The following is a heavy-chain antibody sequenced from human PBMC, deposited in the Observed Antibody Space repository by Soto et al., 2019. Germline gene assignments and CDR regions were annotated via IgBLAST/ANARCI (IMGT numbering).Heavy chain of an antibody. Sequence: SETLSLTCTVSGGSISSGGYYWSWIRQHPGKGLEWIGYIYYSGSTYYNPSLKSRVTISVDTSKNQFSLKLSSVTAADTAVYYCARTIRGYSYGLFDYWGQGTLVTVSS. V-gene: IGHV4-31*03. CDR3: ARTIRGYSYGLFDY. D-gene: IGHD5-18*01. CDR2: IYYSGST. J-gene: IGHJ4*02. CDR1: GGSISSGGYY.